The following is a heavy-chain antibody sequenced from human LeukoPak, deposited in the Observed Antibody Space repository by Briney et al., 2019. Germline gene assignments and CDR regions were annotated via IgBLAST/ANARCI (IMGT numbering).Heavy chain of an antibody. J-gene: IGHJ4*02. CDR1: GFTFDDYA. CDR3: AKDITPYSSGWYLGFDY. CDR2: ISWNSGSI. D-gene: IGHD6-19*01. V-gene: IGHV3-9*01. Sequence: PGGSLRLSCAASGFTFDDYAMHWVRQAPGKGLEWVSGISWNSGSIGYADPVKGRFTISRDNAKNSLYLQMNSLRAEDTALYYCAKDITPYSSGWYLGFDYWGQGTLVTVSS.